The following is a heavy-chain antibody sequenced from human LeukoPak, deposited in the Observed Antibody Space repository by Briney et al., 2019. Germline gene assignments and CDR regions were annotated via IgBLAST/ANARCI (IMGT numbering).Heavy chain of an antibody. D-gene: IGHD3-10*01. Sequence: GGSLRLSCAASGFTFSSYGMHWVRQAPGKGLEGVAVISYDGSNKYYADSVKGRFTISRDNSKNTLYLQMNSLRAEDTAVYYCARVGTGSWYFDLWGRGTLVTFSS. CDR2: ISYDGSNK. J-gene: IGHJ2*01. CDR3: ARVGTGSWYFDL. CDR1: GFTFSSYG. V-gene: IGHV3-30*03.